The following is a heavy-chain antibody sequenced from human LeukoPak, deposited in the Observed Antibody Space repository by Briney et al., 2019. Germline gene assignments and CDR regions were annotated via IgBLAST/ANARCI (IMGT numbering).Heavy chain of an antibody. J-gene: IGHJ4*02. Sequence: SETLSLTCTVSGGSISSGSYYWSWIRQPAGKGLEWIGRIYTSGSTNYNPSLKSRVTMSVDTSKNQFSLNLNSVTAADTAVYYCARDHFQGGYNGLDYWGQGTLVTVSS. CDR3: ARDHFQGGYNGLDY. D-gene: IGHD5-24*01. CDR1: GGSISSGSYY. V-gene: IGHV4-61*02. CDR2: IYTSGST.